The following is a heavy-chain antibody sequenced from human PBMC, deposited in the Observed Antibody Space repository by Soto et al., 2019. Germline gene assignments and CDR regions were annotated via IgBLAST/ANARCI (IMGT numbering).Heavy chain of an antibody. CDR3: ARVTGRYYYGMDV. J-gene: IGHJ6*02. CDR2: INHSGST. V-gene: IGHV4-34*01. CDR1: GVSFSGYY. Sequence: SETLSLTCAVDGVSFSGYYWSWIRQTPGKGLEWIGEINHSGSTNYNPSLKSRVTISVDTSKNQFSLKLSSVTAADTAVYYCARVTGRYYYGMDVWGQGTTVTVS.